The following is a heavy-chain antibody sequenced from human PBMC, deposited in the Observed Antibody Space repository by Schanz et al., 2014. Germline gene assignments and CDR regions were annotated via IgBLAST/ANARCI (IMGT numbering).Heavy chain of an antibody. CDR1: GASISSTTYY. CDR3: ARHHDFWSGPDGRYLDL. V-gene: IGHV4-39*01. J-gene: IGHJ4*02. D-gene: IGHD3-3*01. Sequence: QLQLQESGPGLVKPSETLSLTCSVSGASISSTTYYWGWVRQPPGKGLEWIGNIYYSGNTYYNPSPGSRVTCSIDTSRNQFSLTLTSVTAADTAVYYCARHHDFWSGPDGRYLDLWGQGTLVTVSS. CDR2: IYYSGNT.